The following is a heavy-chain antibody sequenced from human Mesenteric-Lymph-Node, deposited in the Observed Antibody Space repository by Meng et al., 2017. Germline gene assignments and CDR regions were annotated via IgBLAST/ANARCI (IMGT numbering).Heavy chain of an antibody. J-gene: IGHJ4*02. CDR2: INPNSGGT. V-gene: IGHV1-2*06. CDR1: GYTFTGYY. Sequence: ASVKVSCKASGYTFTGYYMHWVRQAPGQGLEWMGRINPNSGGTNYAQKFQGRVTMTRDTSISTAYMELSRLRSDDTAVYYCARDQGAYSSGWWPLDYWGQGTLVTVSS. D-gene: IGHD6-19*01. CDR3: ARDQGAYSSGWWPLDY.